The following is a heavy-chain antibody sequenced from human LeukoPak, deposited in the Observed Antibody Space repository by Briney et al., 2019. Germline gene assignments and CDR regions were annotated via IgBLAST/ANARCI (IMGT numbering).Heavy chain of an antibody. J-gene: IGHJ4*02. Sequence: ASVKVSCKASGYTFTSYYMHWVQQAPGQGLEWMGIINPSGGGTSYAQKFQGRVTMTRDTSTSTVYMELSSLRSEDTAVYYCARAGSDGYNCGYWGQGTLVTVSS. D-gene: IGHD1-1*01. V-gene: IGHV1-46*01. CDR3: ARAGSDGYNCGY. CDR1: GYTFTSYY. CDR2: INPSGGGT.